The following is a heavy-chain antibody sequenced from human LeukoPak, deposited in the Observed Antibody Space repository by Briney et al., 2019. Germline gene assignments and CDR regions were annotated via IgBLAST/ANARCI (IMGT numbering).Heavy chain of an antibody. V-gene: IGHV4-4*07. D-gene: IGHD3-9*01. J-gene: IGHJ6*02. CDR1: GGSISSYY. CDR2: IYSSGIT. CDR3: ARNALLSDSDYGMDV. Sequence: SETLSLTCTVSGGSISSYYWSWIRQPPGKGLEWIGRIYSSGITNYSPSLKSRVTMSVDASKNQFSLKVTSVTAADTAVYYCARNALLSDSDYGMDVWGQGTTVTVSS.